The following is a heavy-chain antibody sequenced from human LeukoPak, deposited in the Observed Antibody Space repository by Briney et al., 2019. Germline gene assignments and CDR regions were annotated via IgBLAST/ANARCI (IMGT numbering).Heavy chain of an antibody. V-gene: IGHV3-7*01. CDR3: ARDWTGWSFDP. J-gene: IGHJ5*02. CDR1: GFTFSSYW. Sequence: GGSLRLSCAASGFTFSSYWMSWVRQAPGKGLEWVANIKQDGSEKYYVDSVKGRFTISRDNTKNSLYLQMNSLRAEDTAVYYCARDWTGWSFDPWGQGTLVTVSS. CDR2: IKQDGSEK. D-gene: IGHD3/OR15-3a*01.